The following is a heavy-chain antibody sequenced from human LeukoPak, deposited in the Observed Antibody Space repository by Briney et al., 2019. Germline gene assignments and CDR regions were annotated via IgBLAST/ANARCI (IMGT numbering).Heavy chain of an antibody. J-gene: IGHJ3*02. V-gene: IGHV4-30-4*01. CDR2: IYYSGST. Sequence: PSETLSLTCTVSGGSISSGDYYWSWIRQPPGKGLEWIGYIYYSGSTYYNPSLKSRVTISVDTSKNQFSLKLSSVTDADTAVYYCASSYYDILTGYPVYAFDIWGQGTMVTVSS. CDR1: GGSISSGDYY. D-gene: IGHD3-9*01. CDR3: ASSYYDILTGYPVYAFDI.